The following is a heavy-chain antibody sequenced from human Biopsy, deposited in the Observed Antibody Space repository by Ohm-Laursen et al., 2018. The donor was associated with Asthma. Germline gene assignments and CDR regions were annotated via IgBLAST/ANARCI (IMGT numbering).Heavy chain of an antibody. J-gene: IGHJ6*02. Sequence: SVKVSCKTSGYTFNSAGITWVRQAPGQGLEWMGWISVYNGNTKVAQKLQDRVTMITDTSTSTACMELRSLRSDNTAVYFCARAVDYSHYYGIDVWGQGTTVTVS. V-gene: IGHV1-18*01. CDR2: ISVYNGNT. D-gene: IGHD3-10*01. CDR1: GYTFNSAG. CDR3: ARAVDYSHYYGIDV.